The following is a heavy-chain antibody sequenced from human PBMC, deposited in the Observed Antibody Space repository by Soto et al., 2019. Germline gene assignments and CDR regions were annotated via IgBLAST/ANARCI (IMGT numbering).Heavy chain of an antibody. CDR1: GYTSTGYY. CDR3: ARSLIAAAGSNWFDP. Sequence: ASVKVSCKASGYTSTGYYMHWVRQAPGQGLEWMGWINPNSGGTNYAQKFKGWVTMTRDTSISTAYMELSRLRSDDTAVYYCARSLIAAAGSNWFDPWGQGTLVTVSS. V-gene: IGHV1-2*04. CDR2: INPNSGGT. J-gene: IGHJ5*02. D-gene: IGHD6-13*01.